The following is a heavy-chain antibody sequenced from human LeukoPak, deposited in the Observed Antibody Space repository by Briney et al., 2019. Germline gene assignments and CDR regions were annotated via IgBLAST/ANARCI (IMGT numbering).Heavy chain of an antibody. Sequence: GASVKVSCKASVYTFTSYDINWVRQATGQGLEWMGWMNPNSGNTGYAQKFLGRVTMTSNTSIGTAYMELSSLRSEDTAVYYCARADYDTSGSTRKQIDYWGQGTLVTVSS. CDR2: MNPNSGNT. D-gene: IGHD3-22*01. J-gene: IGHJ4*02. CDR3: ARADYDTSGSTRKQIDY. V-gene: IGHV1-8*01. CDR1: VYTFTSYD.